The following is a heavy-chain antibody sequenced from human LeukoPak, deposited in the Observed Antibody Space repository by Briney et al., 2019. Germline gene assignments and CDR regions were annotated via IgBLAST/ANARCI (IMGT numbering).Heavy chain of an antibody. J-gene: IGHJ3*02. V-gene: IGHV4-59*01. CDR3: ARGVLSVADAFDI. D-gene: IGHD6-19*01. CDR2: VYYSGST. CDR1: GGSISSYY. Sequence: SETLSLTCTVSGGSISSYYWSWLRQPPGKGLEWIGYVYYSGSTNYNPSLKSRVTISVDTSKNQFSLKLSSVTAADTAVYYCARGVLSVADAFDIWGQGTMVTVSS.